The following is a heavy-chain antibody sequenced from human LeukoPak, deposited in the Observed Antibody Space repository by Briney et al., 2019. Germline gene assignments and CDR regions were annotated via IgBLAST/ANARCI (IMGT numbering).Heavy chain of an antibody. J-gene: IGHJ4*02. CDR1: GGSISSSSYY. CDR3: ARINSYSSGWYTF. D-gene: IGHD6-19*01. Sequence: PSETLSLTCTVSGGSISSSSYYWGWIRHPPGKGLEWIGSIYYSGSTYYNPSLKSRVTISVDTSNNQFSLKQSSVTAADTAVYYCARINSYSSGWYTFWGQGTLVTVSS. CDR2: IYYSGST. V-gene: IGHV4-39*01.